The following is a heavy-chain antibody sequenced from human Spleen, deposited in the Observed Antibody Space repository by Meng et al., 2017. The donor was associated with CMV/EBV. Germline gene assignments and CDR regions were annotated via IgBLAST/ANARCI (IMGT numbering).Heavy chain of an antibody. Sequence: GESLKISCAASGFTFSSYAMHWVRQAPGKGLEWVAVISYDGSNKYYADSVKGRFTISRDNSKNTLYLQMNSLRAEDTAVYYCATRGETTYYFDSWGQGTLVTVSS. D-gene: IGHD3-10*01. CDR3: ATRGETTYYFDS. V-gene: IGHV3-30*04. J-gene: IGHJ4*02. CDR2: ISYDGSNK. CDR1: GFTFSSYA.